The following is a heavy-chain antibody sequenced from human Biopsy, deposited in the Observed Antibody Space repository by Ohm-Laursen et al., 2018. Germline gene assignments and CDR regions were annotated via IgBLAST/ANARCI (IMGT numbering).Heavy chain of an antibody. CDR3: AAVDYSAYTTVDH. CDR1: GGSMTGYE. V-gene: IGHV4-59*01. Sequence: SETLSLTCSVSGGSMTGYEWSWIRLAPGKGLEWIGYIYYSGGTKYNPSLASRVTFSVDMSKSQFSLKLYSVTAADTAVYFCAAVDYSAYTTVDHWGQGTLITVSS. J-gene: IGHJ4*02. CDR2: IYYSGGT. D-gene: IGHD5-12*01.